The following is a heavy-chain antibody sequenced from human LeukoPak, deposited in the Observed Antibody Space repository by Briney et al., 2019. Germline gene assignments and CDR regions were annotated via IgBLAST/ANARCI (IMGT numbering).Heavy chain of an antibody. J-gene: IGHJ4*02. CDR1: GYSISSGYY. V-gene: IGHV4-38-2*02. Sequence: SETLSLTCTVSGYSISSGYYWGWIRQPPGKGLEWIGSIYYSGSTYYNPSLKSRVTISVDTSKNQFSLKLSSVTAADTAVYYCARGRGLTTVTTFGYWGQGTLVTVSS. CDR2: IYYSGST. D-gene: IGHD4-17*01. CDR3: ARGRGLTTVTTFGY.